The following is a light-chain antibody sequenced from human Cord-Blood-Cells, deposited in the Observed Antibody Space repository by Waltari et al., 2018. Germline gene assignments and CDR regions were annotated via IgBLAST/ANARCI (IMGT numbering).Light chain of an antibody. CDR1: SSDVCGSNY. Sequence: QSALTQPASLSGSPGQSITISCTGTSSDVCGSNYVSWYQQHPGKAPKLMIYDVSNRPSGVSNRFSGSKSGNTASLTISGLQAEDEADYYCSSYTSSSTYVFGTGTKVTVL. CDR3: SSYTSSSTYV. V-gene: IGLV2-14*01. CDR2: DVS. J-gene: IGLJ1*01.